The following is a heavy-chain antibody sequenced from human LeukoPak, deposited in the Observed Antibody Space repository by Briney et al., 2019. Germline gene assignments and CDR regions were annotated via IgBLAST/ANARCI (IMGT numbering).Heavy chain of an antibody. Sequence: PSETLSLTCSVSGGSISSYYWSWIRQPAGKGLEWIGYMYYSGSTNYNPSLKSRVTISVDTSKNQFSLKLSSVTAADTAVYYCASILSDITMVRGVIGYYYYMDVWGKGTTVTVSS. CDR2: MYYSGST. V-gene: IGHV4-59*01. CDR1: GGSISSYY. D-gene: IGHD3-10*01. J-gene: IGHJ6*03. CDR3: ASILSDITMVRGVIGYYYYMDV.